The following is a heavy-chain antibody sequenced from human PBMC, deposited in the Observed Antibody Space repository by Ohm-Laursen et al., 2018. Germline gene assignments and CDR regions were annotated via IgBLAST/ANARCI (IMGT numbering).Heavy chain of an antibody. CDR1: GFTFSPYG. Sequence: SLRLSCAASGFTFSPYGMTWVRQAPGKGLEWVSAVISNGSSTFYADSVSGRFTISRDNTKNTLYLQMNILRADYTAEYYCASRWGNWGQGTLVTVSS. CDR2: VISNGSST. CDR3: ASRWGN. J-gene: IGHJ4*02. V-gene: IGHV3-23*05. D-gene: IGHD3-16*01.